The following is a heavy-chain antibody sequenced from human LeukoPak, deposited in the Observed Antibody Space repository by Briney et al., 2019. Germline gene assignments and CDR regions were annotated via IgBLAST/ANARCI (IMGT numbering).Heavy chain of an antibody. Sequence: GGFLRLSCAASGFTFSSYAMSWVRQAPGKGLEWVSAISGSGGSTYYADSVKGRFTISRDNSKNTLYLQMNSLRAEDTAVYYCAKVGYFSGRGYFDYWGQGTLVTVSS. D-gene: IGHD3-22*01. CDR3: AKVGYFSGRGYFDY. V-gene: IGHV3-23*01. CDR2: ISGSGGST. CDR1: GFTFSSYA. J-gene: IGHJ4*02.